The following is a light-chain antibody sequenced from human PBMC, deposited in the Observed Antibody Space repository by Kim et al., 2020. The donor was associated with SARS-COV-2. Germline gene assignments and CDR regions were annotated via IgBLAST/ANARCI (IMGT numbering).Light chain of an antibody. J-gene: IGKJ4*01. Sequence: SVSPGERATLSCRASQSFSSNLAWRQQKPGQATRLLIYDVSTVATGIPARFSGSGSGTEFTLTISSLQSDDFGVYYCQQYSDWPLTFGGGTKVEI. CDR3: QQYSDWPLT. CDR1: QSFSSN. V-gene: IGKV3-15*01. CDR2: DVS.